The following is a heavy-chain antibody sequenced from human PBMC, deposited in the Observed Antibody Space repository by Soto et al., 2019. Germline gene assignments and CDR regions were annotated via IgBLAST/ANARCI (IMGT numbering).Heavy chain of an antibody. CDR1: GFTFSSYA. D-gene: IGHD1-1*01. V-gene: IGHV3-30*14. CDR2: ISYDGSNK. CDR3: ARINEGWFDP. Sequence: QVQLVESGGGVVQPGRSLRLSCAASGFTFSSYAMHWVRQAPGKGLEWVAVISYDGSNKYYADSVKGRFTISRDNSKNTLYLQMNSLRAEDTAVYYCARINEGWFDPWGQGTLVTLSS. J-gene: IGHJ5*02.